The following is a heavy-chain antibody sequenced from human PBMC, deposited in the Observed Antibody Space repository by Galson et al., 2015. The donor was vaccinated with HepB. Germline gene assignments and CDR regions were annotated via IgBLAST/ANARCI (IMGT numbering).Heavy chain of an antibody. CDR1: RFTFSSYN. Sequence: SLRLSCAASRFTFSSYNMHWVRQAPGKGLEWVSYISSVRNIIYYADSVRGRFTISRDNAKNSLYLQMNSLRAEDTAVYYCARDSGDGYFFHAWGRGTLVTVS. V-gene: IGHV3-48*01. CDR2: ISSVRNII. CDR3: ARDSGDGYFFHA. D-gene: IGHD5-24*01. J-gene: IGHJ4*02.